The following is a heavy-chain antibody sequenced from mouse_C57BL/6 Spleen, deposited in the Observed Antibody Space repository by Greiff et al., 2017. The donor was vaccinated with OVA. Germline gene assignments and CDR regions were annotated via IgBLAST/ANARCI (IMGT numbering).Heavy chain of an antibody. CDR1: GYTFTSYW. D-gene: IGHD1-3*01. J-gene: IGHJ1*03. CDR2: IDPSDSET. V-gene: IGHV1-52*01. CDR3: ERKYNYGSHWYFDV. Sequence: VQLQQPGAELVRPGSSVKLSCKASGYTFTSYWMHWVKQRPIQGLEWIGNIDPSDSETHYNQKFKDKATLTVDKSSSTAYMQLSSLTSEDSAVYYGERKYNYGSHWYFDVWGTGTTVTVSS.